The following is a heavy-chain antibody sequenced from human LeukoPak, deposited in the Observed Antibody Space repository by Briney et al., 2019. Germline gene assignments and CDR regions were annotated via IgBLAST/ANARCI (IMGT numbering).Heavy chain of an antibody. D-gene: IGHD3-9*01. CDR3: ARLPATYYDILTGYRYYFDY. CDR1: GGSISSYC. J-gene: IGHJ4*02. CDR2: IYYSGST. V-gene: IGHV4-59*01. Sequence: SETLSLTCTVSGGSISSYCWSWIRQPPGKGLEWIGYIYYSGSTNYNPSLKSRVTISVDTSKNQFSLKLSSVTAADTAVYYCARLPATYYDILTGYRYYFDYWGQGTLVTVSS.